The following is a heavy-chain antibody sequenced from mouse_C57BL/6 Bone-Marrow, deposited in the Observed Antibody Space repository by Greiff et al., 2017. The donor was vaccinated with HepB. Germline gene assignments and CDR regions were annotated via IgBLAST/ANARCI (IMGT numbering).Heavy chain of an antibody. D-gene: IGHD1-1*01. J-gene: IGHJ3*01. Sequence: QVQLKESGAELAKPGASVKLSCKASGYTFTSYWMHWVKQRPGQGLEWIGYINPSSGYTKYNQKFKDKATLTADKSSSTAYMQLSSLTYEGSAVYDCAGDGSSSWFDYWGQGTLVTVSA. CDR3: AGDGSSSWFDY. V-gene: IGHV1-7*01. CDR2: INPSSGYT. CDR1: GYTFTSYW.